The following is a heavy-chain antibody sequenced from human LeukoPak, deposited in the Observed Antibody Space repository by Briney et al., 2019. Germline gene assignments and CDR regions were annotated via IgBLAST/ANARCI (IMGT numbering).Heavy chain of an antibody. CDR1: GFTFSTYN. CDR2: ISSSTTTI. CDR3: ARSMMGIAAAGTGFLTYYYYGMDV. J-gene: IGHJ6*02. V-gene: IGHV3-48*04. Sequence: GGSLRLSCAASGFTFSTYNMNWVRQAPDKGLEWVSYISSSTTTIYYADSVKGRFTISRDNAKNSLYLQMNSLRAEDTAVYYCARSMMGIAAAGTGFLTYYYYGMDVWGQGTTVTVSS. D-gene: IGHD6-13*01.